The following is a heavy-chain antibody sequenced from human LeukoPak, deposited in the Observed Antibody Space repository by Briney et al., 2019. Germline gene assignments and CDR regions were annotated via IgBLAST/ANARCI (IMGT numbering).Heavy chain of an antibody. D-gene: IGHD4/OR15-4a*01. Sequence: GGSLRLSCAASGFTFSDFAMSWVRQAPGKGLEWVSGVTNSGNTTYYADSVKGRFTISKDNPKSTLHLQLNSLRAEDTAIYFCARHRNFGANFAIDYWGQGTVVTVSS. CDR2: VTNSGNTT. CDR1: GFTFSDFA. CDR3: ARHRNFGANFAIDY. J-gene: IGHJ4*02. V-gene: IGHV3-23*01.